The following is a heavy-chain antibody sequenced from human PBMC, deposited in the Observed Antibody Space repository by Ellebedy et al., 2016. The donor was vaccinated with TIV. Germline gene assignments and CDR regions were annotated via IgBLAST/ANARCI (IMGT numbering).Heavy chain of an antibody. CDR2: IKQDGSEK. CDR3: ARLIGGTCQCAFDI. V-gene: IGHV3-7*01. D-gene: IGHD2-15*01. CDR1: GFTFSSHW. Sequence: GESLKISCAASGFTFSSHWMSWVRQAPGKGLEWVANIKQDGSEKNYVDSVRGRFTISRDNANNSLYPQMNSLRAEDTAVYYCARLIGGTCQCAFDIWGQGTMVTVSS. J-gene: IGHJ3*02.